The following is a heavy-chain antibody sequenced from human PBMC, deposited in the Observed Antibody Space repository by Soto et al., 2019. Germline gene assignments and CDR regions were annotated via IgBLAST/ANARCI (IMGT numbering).Heavy chain of an antibody. CDR2: IYSGGST. Sequence: GGSLRLSCAAPGFTVSSNYMSWVRQAPGKGLEWVSVIYSGGSTYYADSVKGRFTISRDNSKNTLYLQMNSLRAEDTAVYYCARDAYGSSGYYYYGMDVWGQGTTVTVSS. V-gene: IGHV3-53*01. J-gene: IGHJ6*02. CDR1: GFTVSSNY. D-gene: IGHD6-6*01. CDR3: ARDAYGSSGYYYYGMDV.